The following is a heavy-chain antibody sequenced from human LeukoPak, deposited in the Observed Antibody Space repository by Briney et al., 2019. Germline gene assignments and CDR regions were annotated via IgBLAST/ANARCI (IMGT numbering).Heavy chain of an antibody. Sequence: PGGSLSLSCATSGFTFRSYTMSWVRQAPGKGLEWVSTVDGDITQYTDSVRGRFTISRDNSKNTLYLQMNNVRAEDTAIYYCAKDFKRDGNREVDYWGQGTLVTVSS. CDR3: AKDFKRDGNREVDY. D-gene: IGHD1-14*01. V-gene: IGHV3-23*05. CDR1: GFTFRSYT. CDR2: VDGDIT. J-gene: IGHJ4*02.